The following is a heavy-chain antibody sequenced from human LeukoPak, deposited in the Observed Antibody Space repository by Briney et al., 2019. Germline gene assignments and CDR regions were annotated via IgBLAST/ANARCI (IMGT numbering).Heavy chain of an antibody. D-gene: IGHD3-3*01. Sequence: SETLSLTCTVSGGSISSYYWSWIRQPPGKGLEWVGYMYNSGNTNYNPSLKNRVTISVDTSKNQFSLKLRSVTAADTAVYYRARGGPDYDFWSGYYFDYWGQGTLVTVSS. CDR3: ARGGPDYDFWSGYYFDY. J-gene: IGHJ4*02. CDR1: GGSISSYY. CDR2: MYNSGNT. V-gene: IGHV4-59*01.